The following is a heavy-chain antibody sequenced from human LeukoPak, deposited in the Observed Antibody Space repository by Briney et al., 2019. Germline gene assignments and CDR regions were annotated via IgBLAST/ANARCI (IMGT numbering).Heavy chain of an antibody. J-gene: IGHJ4*02. CDR3: ANPPSSGGTPGGYHFDS. V-gene: IGHV3-23*01. Sequence: PGGSLRLSCAASGFTFSSYAMSWVRQAPGRGLEWVSFITGSGATTYHADSVKGRFTVSRDNSKNTLFLQMNSLRAEDTAIYYCANPPSSGGTPGGYHFDSGGRGTLATVPS. D-gene: IGHD3-16*01. CDR2: ITGSGATT. CDR1: GFTFSSYA.